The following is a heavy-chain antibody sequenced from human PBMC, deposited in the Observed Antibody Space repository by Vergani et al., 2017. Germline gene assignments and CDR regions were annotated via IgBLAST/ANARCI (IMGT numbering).Heavy chain of an antibody. CDR3: AKDGGLRYYYYGMDV. CDR1: GFTFSSYG. D-gene: IGHD3-16*01. V-gene: IGHV3-33*06. J-gene: IGHJ6*02. CDR2: IWYDGSNK. Sequence: QVQLVESGGGVVQPGRSLRLSCAASGFTFSSYGMHWVRQAPGKGLEWVAVIWYDGSNKYYADSVKGRFTISRDNSKNTLYLQMNSLRAEDTAVYYCAKDGGLRYYYYGMDVWGQGTTVTVSS.